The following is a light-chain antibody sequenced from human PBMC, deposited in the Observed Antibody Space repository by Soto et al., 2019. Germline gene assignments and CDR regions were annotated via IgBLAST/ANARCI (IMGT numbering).Light chain of an antibody. CDR3: SSYTSSSTWV. J-gene: IGLJ3*02. V-gene: IGLV2-14*01. CDR1: SSDVGGYNY. CDR2: DVS. Sequence: QSALTHPASVSGSPGQSITISCTGTSSDVGGYNYVSWYQQHPGKAPKLMIYDVSNRPSGVSNRFSGAKSGNTASLTISGLHAEDEADDYCSSYTSSSTWVFGGGTKVTVL.